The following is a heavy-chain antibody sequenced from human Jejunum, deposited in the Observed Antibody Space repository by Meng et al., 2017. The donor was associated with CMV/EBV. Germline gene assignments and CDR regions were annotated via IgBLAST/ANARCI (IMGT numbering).Heavy chain of an antibody. V-gene: IGHV3-30*02. CDR2: IRYDGSIK. J-gene: IGHJ5*02. Sequence: QVQLVESGGGVVQPGGSLRLSCTTSGFNFSAYDMHWVRQPPGKGLEWLTFIRYDGSIKYYADSVKDRFTISRDNSKNTLYLQMNGLRAEDTSFYYCAKGDAWGQGTLVTVSS. CDR1: GFNFSAYD. CDR3: AKGDA.